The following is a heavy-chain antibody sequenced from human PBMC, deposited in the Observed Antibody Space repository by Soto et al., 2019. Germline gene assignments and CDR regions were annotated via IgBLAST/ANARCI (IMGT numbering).Heavy chain of an antibody. J-gene: IGHJ4*02. CDR3: ARDHNCSGGSCYSTAFDY. V-gene: IGHV1-8*01. CDR2: MNPNSGNT. Sequence: LEWMGWMNPNSGNTGYAQKFQGRVTMTRNTSISTAYMELSSLRSEDTAVYYCARDHNCSGGSCYSTAFDYWGQGTLVTVSS. D-gene: IGHD2-15*01.